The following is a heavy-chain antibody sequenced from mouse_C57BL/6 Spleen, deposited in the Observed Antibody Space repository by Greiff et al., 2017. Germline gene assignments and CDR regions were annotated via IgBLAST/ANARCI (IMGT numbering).Heavy chain of an antibody. CDR1: GYTFTSYW. J-gene: IGHJ3*01. D-gene: IGHD2-3*01. V-gene: IGHV1-52*01. CDR2: IDPSDSET. Sequence: QVQLQQPGAELVRPGSSVKLSCKASGYTFTSYWMHWVKQRPIQGLEWIGNIDPSDSETHYNQKFKDKATLTVDKSSSTAYMQLSSLTSEDSAVYYCARAKENGYYVAYWGQGTLVTVSA. CDR3: ARAKENGYYVAY.